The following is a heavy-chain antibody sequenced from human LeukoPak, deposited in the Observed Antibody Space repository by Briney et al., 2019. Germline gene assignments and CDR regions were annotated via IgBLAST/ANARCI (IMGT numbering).Heavy chain of an antibody. D-gene: IGHD4-23*01. CDR2: ISFSGGST. V-gene: IGHV3-23*01. J-gene: IGHJ4*02. CDR3: ATNGGNNPFDC. Sequence: PGGSLRLSCAASGFPFSTYAMGWVRQAPGKGLEWVSAISFSGGSTYYADSVKGRFTISRDNSKNTLYLQMNSLRAEDTAVYYCATNGGNNPFDCWGQGTLVTVSS. CDR1: GFPFSTYA.